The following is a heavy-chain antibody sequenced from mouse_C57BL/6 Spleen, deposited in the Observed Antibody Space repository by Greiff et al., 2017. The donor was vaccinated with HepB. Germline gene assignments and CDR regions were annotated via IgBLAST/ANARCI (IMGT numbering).Heavy chain of an antibody. D-gene: IGHD1-1*01. CDR2: IDPENGDT. CDR3: TAYYGRRAHWYFDV. V-gene: IGHV14-4*01. J-gene: IGHJ1*03. CDR1: GFNIKDDY. Sequence: VHVKQSGAELVRPGASVKLSCTASGFNIKDDYMHWVKQRPEQGLEWIGWIDPENGDTEYASKFQGKATITADTSSNTAYLQLSSLTSEDTAVYYCTAYYGRRAHWYFDVWGTGTTVTVSS.